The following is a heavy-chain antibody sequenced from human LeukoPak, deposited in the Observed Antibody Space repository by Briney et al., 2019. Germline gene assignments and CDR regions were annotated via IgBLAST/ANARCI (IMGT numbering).Heavy chain of an antibody. D-gene: IGHD6-13*01. Sequence: GGSLSLSCSASGFAFSSYAMHWVRQAPGKGLEYVSAISSNGGSTYYADSVKGRFTISRDNSKNTLYLQMSSLRAEDTAVYYCVKDLFPESSWYDDYWGQGTLVTVSS. CDR1: GFAFSSYA. CDR2: ISSNGGST. V-gene: IGHV3-64D*06. J-gene: IGHJ4*02. CDR3: VKDLFPESSWYDDY.